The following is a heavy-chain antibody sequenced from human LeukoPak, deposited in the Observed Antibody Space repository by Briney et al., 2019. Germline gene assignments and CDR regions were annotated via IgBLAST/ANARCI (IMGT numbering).Heavy chain of an antibody. Sequence: GGSPRLPCAASGFTFSSYSMLWVRQAPGKGLEWVSYISSSSSTIYYADSVKGRLTISRDNAKNSLYLQMNTLRAEDTAVYYCARDRHKYNYDSGGYPPYWGQGTLVTVSS. D-gene: IGHD3-22*01. V-gene: IGHV3-48*01. CDR2: ISSSSSTI. CDR3: ARDRHKYNYDSGGYPPY. CDR1: GFTFSSYS. J-gene: IGHJ4*02.